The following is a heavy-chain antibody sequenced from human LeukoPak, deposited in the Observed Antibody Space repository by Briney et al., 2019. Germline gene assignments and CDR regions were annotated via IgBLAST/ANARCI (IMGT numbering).Heavy chain of an antibody. J-gene: IGHJ4*02. D-gene: IGHD1-26*01. CDR3: ARELTYADY. Sequence: PSQTLPQTCTDSGGSIISGVYYWSWIRQPPGKGLEWIGYIYYSGSTYYNPSLKSRVTMSVDTSKNQFSLKLSSVTAADTAVYYCARELTYADYCVQITLVTVSS. V-gene: IGHV4-30-4*08. CDR2: IYYSGST. CDR1: GGSIISGVYY.